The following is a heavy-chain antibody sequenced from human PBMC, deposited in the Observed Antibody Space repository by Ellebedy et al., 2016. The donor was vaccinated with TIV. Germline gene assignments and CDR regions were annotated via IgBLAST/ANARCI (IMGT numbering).Heavy chain of an antibody. CDR1: GVSITSYY. D-gene: IGHD6-13*01. V-gene: IGHV4-59*01. CDR2: VFHSGIT. Sequence: MPSETLSLTCTVSGVSITSYYWTWIRQTPGKGLEWIGNVFHSGITSYNPSLSSRVTMSLDTSKKQFSLKLSSVTAADTAVYYCARLYGSNWPDYWGQGTRVIVSS. CDR3: ARLYGSNWPDY. J-gene: IGHJ4*02.